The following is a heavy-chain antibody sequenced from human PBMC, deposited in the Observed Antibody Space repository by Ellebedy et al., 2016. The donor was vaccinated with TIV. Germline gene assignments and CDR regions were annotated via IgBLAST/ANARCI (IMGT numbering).Heavy chain of an antibody. V-gene: IGHV3-74*01. Sequence: GESLKISCAASGFTFSTYSMYWVRQAPGKGLVWVSRISNTGGSKTYADSVKGRFTISRDNANNTVDLQMNSLRAEDTAVYYCARGGGSGTYYSFDYWGRGTLVTVSS. CDR3: ARGGGSGTYYSFDY. CDR2: ISNTGGSK. J-gene: IGHJ4*02. CDR1: GFTFSTYS. D-gene: IGHD3-10*01.